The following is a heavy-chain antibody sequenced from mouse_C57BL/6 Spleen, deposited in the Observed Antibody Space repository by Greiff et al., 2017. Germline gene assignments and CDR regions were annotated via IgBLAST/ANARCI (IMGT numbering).Heavy chain of an antibody. D-gene: IGHD1-1*01. CDR2: IDPSDSET. Sequence: QVQLQQPGAELVRPGSSVKLSCTASGYTFTSYWMHWVKQRPIQGLEWIGNIDPSDSETHYNNKFKDKATLTVDKSSSTAYMQLSSLTSEDSAVYCCARGGGSSPYWYFGVWGTGTTVTVSS. CDR1: GYTFTSYW. J-gene: IGHJ1*03. V-gene: IGHV1-52*01. CDR3: ARGGGSSPYWYFGV.